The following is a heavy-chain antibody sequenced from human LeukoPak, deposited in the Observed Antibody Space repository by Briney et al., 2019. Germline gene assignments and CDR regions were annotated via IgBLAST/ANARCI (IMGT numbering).Heavy chain of an antibody. Sequence: GGSLRLSCAASGFTFSSYAIGWVRQAPGKGLVWVSRVNSDGSSTSYADSVRGRFTISRDNAKNTLYLQMNSLRAEDTAVYYCARDRYYGMDVWGQGTTVTVSS. CDR3: ARDRYYGMDV. CDR2: VNSDGSST. V-gene: IGHV3-74*01. CDR1: GFTFSSYA. J-gene: IGHJ6*02.